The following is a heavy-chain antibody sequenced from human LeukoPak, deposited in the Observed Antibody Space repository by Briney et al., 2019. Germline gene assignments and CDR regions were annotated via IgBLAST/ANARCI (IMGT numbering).Heavy chain of an antibody. J-gene: IGHJ4*02. CDR2: ISYDGSNK. CDR1: GFTFSSYA. D-gene: IGHD3-3*01. Sequence: GGSLRLSCAASGFTFSSYAMHWVRKAPGKGLEGVAVISYDGSNKYYADSVKGRFTISRDNSKNTMYLQMNSLRAEDTAVYYCARAPREWLLGYYFVYWGQGTLVTVSS. V-gene: IGHV3-30-3*01. CDR3: ARAPREWLLGYYFVY.